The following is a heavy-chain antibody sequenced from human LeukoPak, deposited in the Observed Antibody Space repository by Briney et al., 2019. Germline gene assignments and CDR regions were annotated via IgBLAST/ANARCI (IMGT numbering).Heavy chain of an antibody. J-gene: IGHJ4*02. D-gene: IGHD2-2*01. V-gene: IGHV3-30*03. CDR2: ISYDGSNK. CDR3: AREDLGYCSSTSCYYDY. CDR1: GFTLSSYG. Sequence: GGSLRLSCAASGFTLSSYGMHWVRQAPGKGLEWVAVISYDGSNKYYADSVKGRFTISRDNSKNTLYLQMNSLRAEDTAVYYCAREDLGYCSSTSCYYDYWGQGTLVTVSS.